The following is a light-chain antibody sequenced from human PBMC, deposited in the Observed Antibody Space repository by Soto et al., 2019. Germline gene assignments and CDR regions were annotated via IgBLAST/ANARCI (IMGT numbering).Light chain of an antibody. Sequence: EIVMTQSPATLSLSPGERATLSCRASQSVSSSLAWYQQRPGQAPRLLIYGASTRATGIPDRFSGSGSGTEFTLTISSLQSEDFAVYHCQQYYNWPPITFGQGTRLEIK. CDR3: QQYYNWPPIT. V-gene: IGKV3-15*01. J-gene: IGKJ5*01. CDR1: QSVSSS. CDR2: GAS.